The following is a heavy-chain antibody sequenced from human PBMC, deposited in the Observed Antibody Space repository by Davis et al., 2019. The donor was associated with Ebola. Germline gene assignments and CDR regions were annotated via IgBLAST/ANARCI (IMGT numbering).Heavy chain of an antibody. CDR1: GGSISSSSYY. CDR3: ARAPGQQLYLVYYYYGMDV. Sequence: SETLSLICTVSGGSISSSSYYWGWIRQPPGKGLEWIGSIYYSGSTYYNPSLKSRVTISVDTSKNQFSLKLSSVTAADTAVYYCARAPGQQLYLVYYYYGMDVWGQGTTVTVSS. D-gene: IGHD6-13*01. J-gene: IGHJ6*02. V-gene: IGHV4-39*07. CDR2: IYYSGST.